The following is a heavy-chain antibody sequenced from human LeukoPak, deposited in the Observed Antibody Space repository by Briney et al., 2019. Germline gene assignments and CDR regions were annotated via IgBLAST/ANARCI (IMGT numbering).Heavy chain of an antibody. CDR3: AIIAAAGEGY. D-gene: IGHD6-13*01. V-gene: IGHV1-58*02. Sequence: SVKVSCKASGFTFTSSAMQWVRQDRGQRLEWIGWIVVGSGNTNYAQKFQERVTITRDMSTSTAYMELSSLRSEDTAVYYCAIIAAAGEGYWGQGTLVTVSS. CDR2: IVVGSGNT. J-gene: IGHJ4*02. CDR1: GFTFTSSA.